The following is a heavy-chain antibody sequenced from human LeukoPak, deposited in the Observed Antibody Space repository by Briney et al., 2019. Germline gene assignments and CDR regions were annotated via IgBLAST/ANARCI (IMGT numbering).Heavy chain of an antibody. J-gene: IGHJ6*02. CDR1: GFTFSSYS. D-gene: IGHD2-2*01. CDR2: ISSSSYI. CDR3: ARDRCSSTSCSLYYYYYGMDV. V-gene: IGHV3-21*01. Sequence: GGSLRLSCAASGFTFSSYSMNWVRQAPGKGLEWVSSISSSSYIYYADSVKGRFTISRDNAKNSLYLQMNSLRAEDTAVYYCARDRCSSTSCSLYYYYYGMDVWGQGTTVTVSS.